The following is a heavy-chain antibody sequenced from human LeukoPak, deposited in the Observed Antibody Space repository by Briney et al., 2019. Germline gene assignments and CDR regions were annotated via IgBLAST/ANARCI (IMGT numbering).Heavy chain of an antibody. CDR2: IFYSGST. CDR1: GGFISNYY. J-gene: IGHJ5*02. Sequence: SETLSLTCTVSGGFISNYYWGWIRQPPGKGLEWIGDIFYSGSTNYNPSPKSRVTISVDTSKNQFSLKLSSVTAADTAVYYCARDIPRYCSSTSCSVVGGGRNWFDPWGQGTLVTVSS. CDR3: ARDIPRYCSSTSCSVVGGGRNWFDP. D-gene: IGHD2-2*01. V-gene: IGHV4-59*01.